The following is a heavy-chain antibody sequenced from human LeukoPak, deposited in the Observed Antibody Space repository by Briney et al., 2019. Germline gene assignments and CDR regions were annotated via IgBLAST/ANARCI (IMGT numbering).Heavy chain of an antibody. CDR3: AKDLPEPYFDY. CDR1: GFTFSSYG. V-gene: IGHV3-30*02. J-gene: IGHJ4*02. Sequence: PGGSLRLSCAASGFTFSSYGMHWVRQAPGKGLEWVAFIRSDGSIKYYADSVKGRFTISRGISKNTLYLQMNSLRAEDTSVYYCAKDLPEPYFDYWGQGTLVTVSS. CDR2: IRSDGSIK.